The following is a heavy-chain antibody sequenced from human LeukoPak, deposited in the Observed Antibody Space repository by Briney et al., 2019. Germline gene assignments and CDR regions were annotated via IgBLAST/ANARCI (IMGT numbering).Heavy chain of an antibody. V-gene: IGHV3-7*01. Sequence: GGSLRLSCAASGFTFSSFGMSWVRQAPGKGLEWVANIKQDGSEKYYVDSVKGRFTISRDNAKNSLYLQMNSLRAEDTAVYYCARAMDSSSWFLDYWGQGTLVTVSS. CDR3: ARAMDSSSWFLDY. D-gene: IGHD6-13*01. CDR1: GFTFSSFG. CDR2: IKQDGSEK. J-gene: IGHJ4*02.